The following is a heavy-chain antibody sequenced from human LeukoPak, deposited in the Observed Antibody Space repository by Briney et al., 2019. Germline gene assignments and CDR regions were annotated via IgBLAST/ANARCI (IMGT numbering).Heavy chain of an antibody. CDR3: ARDSYCGGDCYLGGDDAFDI. Sequence: GGSLRLSCAASGFTFSSYSMSWVRQAPGKGLEWVSYISSSSSTIYYADSVKGRFTISRDNAKNSLYLQMNSLRAEDTAVYYCARDSYCGGDCYLGGDDAFDIWGQGTMVTVSS. D-gene: IGHD2-21*02. J-gene: IGHJ3*02. CDR1: GFTFSSYS. CDR2: ISSSSSTI. V-gene: IGHV3-48*01.